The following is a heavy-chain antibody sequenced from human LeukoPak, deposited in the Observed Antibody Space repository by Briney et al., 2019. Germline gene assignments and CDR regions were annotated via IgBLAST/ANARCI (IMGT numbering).Heavy chain of an antibody. D-gene: IGHD3-10*01. J-gene: IGHJ6*03. V-gene: IGHV4-39*01. CDR2: IYYSGST. CDR3: ARVVGYGSGSYYNVYYYYYMDV. Sequence: SETLSPTCTVSGGSISSSSYYWGWIRQPPGKGLEWIGSIYYSGSTYYNPSLKSRVTISVDTSKNQFSLKLSSVTAADTAVYYCARVVGYGSGSYYNVYYYYYMDVWGKGTTVTISS. CDR1: GGSISSSSYY.